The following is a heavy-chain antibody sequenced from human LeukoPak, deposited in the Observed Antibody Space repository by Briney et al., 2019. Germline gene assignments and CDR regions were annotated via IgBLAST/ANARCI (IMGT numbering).Heavy chain of an antibody. D-gene: IGHD3-22*01. Sequence: PGGSLRLTCAASGFTFSSYDMNWVRQAPGKGLEWVSYISSGSRAVYYADSVKGRFTVSRDNGKNSLYLQMNSLRDEDTAVYYCARVGYDSSGYYDYWGQGTLVTVSS. CDR2: ISSGSRAV. CDR1: GFTFSSYD. V-gene: IGHV3-48*02. CDR3: ARVGYDSSGYYDY. J-gene: IGHJ4*02.